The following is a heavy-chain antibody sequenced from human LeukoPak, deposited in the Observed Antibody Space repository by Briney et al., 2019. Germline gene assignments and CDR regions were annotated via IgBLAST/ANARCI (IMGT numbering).Heavy chain of an antibody. J-gene: IGHJ5*02. V-gene: IGHV3-30*18. CDR3: AKGGSGWSNWFDP. Sequence: GGSLRLSCAASGFTFSNSGMHWVRQAPGKGLEWVAVIAYDESSKFYADSVKGRSTISRDNSQNTLYLQMNSLRADDTAVYYCAKGGSGWSNWFDPWGQGTLVTVSS. D-gene: IGHD6-19*01. CDR2: IAYDESSK. CDR1: GFTFSNSG.